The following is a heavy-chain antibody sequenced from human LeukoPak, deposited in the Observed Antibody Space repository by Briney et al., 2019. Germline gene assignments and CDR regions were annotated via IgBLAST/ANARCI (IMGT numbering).Heavy chain of an antibody. D-gene: IGHD3-10*02. CDR3: ASTSGPDRPDVSPGYYYYGMDV. J-gene: IGHJ6*02. CDR2: IIPIFGTA. Sequence: ASVKVSCKASGGTFSSYAISWVRQAPGQGLEWMGGIIPIFGTANYAQKFQGRVTITADESTSTAYMELSSLRSEDTAVYYCASTSGPDRPDVSPGYYYYGMDVWGQGTTVTVSS. CDR1: GGTFSSYA. V-gene: IGHV1-69*13.